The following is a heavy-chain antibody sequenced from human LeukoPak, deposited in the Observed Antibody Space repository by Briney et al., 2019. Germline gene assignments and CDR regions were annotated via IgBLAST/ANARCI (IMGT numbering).Heavy chain of an antibody. J-gene: IGHJ6*03. CDR1: GYTFTSYD. Sequence: GASVKVSCKASGYTFTSYDINWVRQATGQGLEWMGWMNPNSGNTGYAQKFQGRVTMTRNTSISTAYMELSSLRSEDTAVYYCARVKLERRNYYYYMDVWGKRTTVTVSS. CDR3: ARVKLERRNYYYYMDV. CDR2: MNPNSGNT. D-gene: IGHD1-1*01. V-gene: IGHV1-8*01.